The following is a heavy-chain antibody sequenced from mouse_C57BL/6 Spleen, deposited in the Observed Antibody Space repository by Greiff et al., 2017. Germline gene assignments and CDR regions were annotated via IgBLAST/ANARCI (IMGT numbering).Heavy chain of an antibody. CDR1: GYTFTDYN. CDR3: ARAYYSNYVGWFAY. CDR2: INPNNGGT. D-gene: IGHD2-5*01. J-gene: IGHJ3*01. V-gene: IGHV1-18*01. Sequence: VQLQQSGPELVKPGASVKIPCKASGYTFTDYNMDWVKQSHGKSLEWIGDINPNNGGTIYNQKFKGKATLTVDKSSSTAYMERRSLTSEDTAVYYCARAYYSNYVGWFAYWGQGTLVTVSA.